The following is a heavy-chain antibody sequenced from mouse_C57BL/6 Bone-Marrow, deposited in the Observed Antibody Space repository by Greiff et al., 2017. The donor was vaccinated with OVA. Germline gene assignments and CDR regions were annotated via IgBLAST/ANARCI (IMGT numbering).Heavy chain of an antibody. CDR3: ARPLYYYGSSPPYFDV. D-gene: IGHD1-1*01. CDR1: GFTFSDYG. V-gene: IGHV5-17*01. Sequence: DVHLVESGGGLVKPGGSLKLSCAASGFTFSDYGMHWVRQAPEKGLGWVAYISSGSSTIYYADTVKGRFTISRDNAKNTLFLQMTSLRSEDTAMYYCARPLYYYGSSPPYFDVWGTGTTVTVSS. J-gene: IGHJ1*03. CDR2: ISSGSSTI.